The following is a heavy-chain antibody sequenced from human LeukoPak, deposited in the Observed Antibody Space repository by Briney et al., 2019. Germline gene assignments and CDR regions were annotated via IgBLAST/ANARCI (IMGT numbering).Heavy chain of an antibody. J-gene: IGHJ4*02. Sequence: SETLSLTCAVYGGSFSGYYWSWIRQPPGKGLEWIGEINHSGSTNYNPSLKSRVTISVDPSKNQFALKLSSVTAADTAVYYCARAAVDTAMLNYFDYWGQGTLVTVSS. CDR3: ARAAVDTAMLNYFDY. V-gene: IGHV4-34*01. CDR1: GGSFSGYY. CDR2: INHSGST. D-gene: IGHD5-18*01.